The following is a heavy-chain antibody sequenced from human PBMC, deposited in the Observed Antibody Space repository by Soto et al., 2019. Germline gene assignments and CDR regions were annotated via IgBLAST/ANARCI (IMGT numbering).Heavy chain of an antibody. V-gene: IGHV3-23*01. CDR1: GFTFSSYA. CDR2: ISGSGGST. J-gene: IGHJ3*02. D-gene: IGHD2-2*02. CDR3: AKDNVVVVPAAIRSDAFDI. Sequence: VGSLRLSCAASGFTFSSYAMSWVRQAPGKGLEWVSAISGSGGSTYYADSVKGRFTISRDNSKNTLYLQMNSLRAEDTAVYYCAKDNVVVVPAAIRSDAFDIWGQGTMVTVSS.